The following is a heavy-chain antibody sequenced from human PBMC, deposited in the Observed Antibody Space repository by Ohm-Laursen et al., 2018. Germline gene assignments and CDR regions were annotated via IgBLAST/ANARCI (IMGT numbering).Heavy chain of an antibody. Sequence: SLRLSCAASGFTFSSYGMHWVRQAPGKGLEWVAVISYDGSNKYYADSVKGRFTISRDNAKNSLFLQMNSLRVEDTAVYYCARGRERYDYWGQGTLVTVSS. D-gene: IGHD1-26*01. CDR2: ISYDGSNK. J-gene: IGHJ4*02. CDR3: ARGRERYDY. CDR1: GFTFSSYG. V-gene: IGHV3-30*03.